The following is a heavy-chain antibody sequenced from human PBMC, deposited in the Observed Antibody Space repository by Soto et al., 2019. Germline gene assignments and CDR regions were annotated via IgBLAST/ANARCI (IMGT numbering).Heavy chain of an antibody. CDR3: ARGWNDFPH. J-gene: IGHJ1*01. V-gene: IGHV1-69*01. Sequence: QVQLVQSGAEVKKPGSSVKVSCKASGGTFSSYAISWVRQAPGQGLECMGGIIPVFGTANYAQKFQGRVTINADESKSPVYMELSSLRSEDTAVYYCARGWNDFPHWGQGTLVTVSS. CDR1: GGTFSSYA. D-gene: IGHD1-1*01. CDR2: IIPVFGTA.